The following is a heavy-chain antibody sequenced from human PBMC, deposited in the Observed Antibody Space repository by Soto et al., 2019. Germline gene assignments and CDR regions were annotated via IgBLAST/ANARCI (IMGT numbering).Heavy chain of an antibody. Sequence: EVQLVESGGGLVKPGGSLRLSCTASGLIFSNYGMNWVRQAAGKRPEWVSSISSGGEYIDYADSVKGRLTISRDNANNILYLQLISLGVEHTAVHYSATDGAAGAVMGVWGQGTTVTVSS. CDR3: ATDGAAGAVMGV. CDR2: ISSGGEYI. D-gene: IGHD6-13*01. V-gene: IGHV3-21*06. CDR1: GLIFSNYG. J-gene: IGHJ6*02.